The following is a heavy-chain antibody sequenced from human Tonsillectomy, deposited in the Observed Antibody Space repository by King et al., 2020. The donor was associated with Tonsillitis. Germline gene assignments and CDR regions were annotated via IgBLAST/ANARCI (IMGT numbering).Heavy chain of an antibody. Sequence: QLVQSGAEVKKPGASVKVSCKASGYTFTSCGINWVRQAPGQGLEWMGWISTYNGNTNYAQTLQGRVTMTTDTTTRTAYMELRSLRAYDTAMYYCARNRAAALPTRAFGLDYGGQGTLVTVSS. D-gene: IGHD6-6*01. V-gene: IGHV1-18*01. CDR3: ARNRAAALPTRAFGLDY. CDR2: ISTYNGNT. CDR1: GYTFTSCG. J-gene: IGHJ4*02.